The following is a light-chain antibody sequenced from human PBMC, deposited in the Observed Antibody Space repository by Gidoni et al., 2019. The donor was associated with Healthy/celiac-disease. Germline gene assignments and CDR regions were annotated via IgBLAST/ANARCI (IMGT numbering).Light chain of an antibody. CDR3: QQYNSYHIT. Sequence: DIQMTQSPSTLSASVGDRVTITCRASQSISSWLAWYQQKPGKAPKLLIYDASSLESGVPSRFSGSGSGTEFTLTISSLQPDDFATYYCQQYNSYHITFGQXTRLEIK. CDR1: QSISSW. CDR2: DAS. J-gene: IGKJ5*01. V-gene: IGKV1-5*01.